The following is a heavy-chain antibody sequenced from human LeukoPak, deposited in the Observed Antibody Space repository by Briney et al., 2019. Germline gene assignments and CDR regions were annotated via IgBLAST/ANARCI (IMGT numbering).Heavy chain of an antibody. CDR1: GFTFSSYA. CDR3: AKEGADITMIVVGDRYYFDY. V-gene: IGHV3-23*01. J-gene: IGHJ4*02. D-gene: IGHD3-22*01. CDR2: ISGSGGST. Sequence: PGGSLRLSCAASGFTFSSYAMSWVRQAPGKWLEWVSAISGSGGSTYYADSVKGRFTISRDNSKNTLYLQMNSLRAEDTAVYYCAKEGADITMIVVGDRYYFDYWGQGTLVTVSS.